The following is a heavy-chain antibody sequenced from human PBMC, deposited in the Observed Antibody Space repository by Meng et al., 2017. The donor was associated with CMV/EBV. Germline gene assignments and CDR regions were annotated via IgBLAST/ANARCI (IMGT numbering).Heavy chain of an antibody. CDR2: INANSGGT. CDR1: GYTFTGYY. D-gene: IGHD3-3*01. CDR3: ARGTDFWSTPWGFDP. V-gene: IGHV1-2*02. Sequence: ASVKVSCKASGYTFTGYYMHWVRQAPGQGLEWMGWINANSGGTNYAVKFQGRVTMTRDTSITTAYMELSRLRSDDTAVYYCARGTDFWSTPWGFDPWGQGTLVTVSS. J-gene: IGHJ5*01.